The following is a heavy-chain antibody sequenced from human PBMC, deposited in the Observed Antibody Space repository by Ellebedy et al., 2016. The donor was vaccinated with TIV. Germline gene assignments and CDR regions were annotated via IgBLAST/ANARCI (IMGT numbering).Heavy chain of an antibody. CDR3: ARDRGKYPIATSDY. Sequence: GGSLRLXCAASGFTFDDYAMHWVRQAPGKGLEWVSGISWNSGSIGYADSVKDRFTISRDNSKNSLYLQMNSLRAEDTAVYYCARDRGKYPIATSDYWGQGTLVTVSS. V-gene: IGHV3-9*01. J-gene: IGHJ4*02. D-gene: IGHD6-13*01. CDR1: GFTFDDYA. CDR2: ISWNSGSI.